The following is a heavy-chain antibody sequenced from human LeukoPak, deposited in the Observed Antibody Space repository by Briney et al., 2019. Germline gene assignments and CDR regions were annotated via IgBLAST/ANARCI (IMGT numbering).Heavy chain of an antibody. CDR2: INHSGST. CDR3: ARGRGWYDSSGYYYPNSEPKKYYFDY. V-gene: IGHV4-34*01. Sequence: SETLSLTCAVYGGSFSGYYWSWIRQPPGKGLEWIGEINHSGSTNYNPSLKSRVTISVDTSKNQFSLKLSSVTAADTAVYYCARGRGWYDSSGYYYPNSEPKKYYFDYWGQGTLVTVSS. D-gene: IGHD3-22*01. J-gene: IGHJ4*02. CDR1: GGSFSGYY.